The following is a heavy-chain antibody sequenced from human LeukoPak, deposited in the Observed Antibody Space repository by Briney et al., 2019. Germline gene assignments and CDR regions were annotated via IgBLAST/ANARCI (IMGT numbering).Heavy chain of an antibody. CDR2: ISGSGGST. V-gene: IGHV3-23*01. Sequence: GGSLRPSCAASGFTFSSYAMSWVRQAPGKGLEWVSAISGSGGSTYYADSVKGRFTISRDNSKNTLYLQMNSLRAEDTAVYYCAKWMDYYDSSGYYYFPSHFDYWGQGTLVTVSS. D-gene: IGHD3-22*01. CDR3: AKWMDYYDSSGYYYFPSHFDY. CDR1: GFTFSSYA. J-gene: IGHJ4*02.